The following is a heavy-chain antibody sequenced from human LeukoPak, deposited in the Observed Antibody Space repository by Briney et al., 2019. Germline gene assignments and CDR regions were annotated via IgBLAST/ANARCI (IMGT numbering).Heavy chain of an antibody. CDR2: INQDGTNQ. J-gene: IGHJ4*02. Sequence: GGSLRLSCVASGFPFSGYWMDWVRQAPGKGMEWVANINQDGTNQYYAASVKGRFSISRDNAQNSLYLRMNSLRAEDTGVYYCSRSLDYLGQGALVTVSS. CDR3: SRSLDY. V-gene: IGHV3-7*01. CDR1: GFPFSGYW.